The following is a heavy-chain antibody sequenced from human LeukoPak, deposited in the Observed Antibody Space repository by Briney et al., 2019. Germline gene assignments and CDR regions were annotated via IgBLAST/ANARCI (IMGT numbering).Heavy chain of an antibody. D-gene: IGHD2-2*01. Sequence: PSETLSLTCAVYGGSFSGYYWSWIRQPPGKGLEWTGEINHSGSTNYNPSLKSRVTISVDTSKNQFSLKLSSVTAADTAVYYCARGALFCSSTSCRHLIRYGMDVWGKGTTVTVSS. V-gene: IGHV4-34*01. CDR1: GGSFSGYY. J-gene: IGHJ6*04. CDR3: ARGALFCSSTSCRHLIRYGMDV. CDR2: INHSGST.